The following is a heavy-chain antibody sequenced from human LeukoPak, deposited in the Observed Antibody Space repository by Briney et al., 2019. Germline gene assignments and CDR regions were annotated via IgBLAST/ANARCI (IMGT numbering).Heavy chain of an antibody. J-gene: IGHJ6*02. CDR3: AKASSGSPYGMDV. V-gene: IGHV3-30*18. CDR1: GFTFSSYG. Sequence: PGGSLRLSCAASGFTFSSYGMHWVRQAPGKGLEWVAVISYDGSNKYYADSVKGRFTISRDNSKNTLYLQMNSLRAEDTAVYYCAKASSGSPYGMDVWGQGTTVTVSS. CDR2: ISYDGSNK. D-gene: IGHD6-19*01.